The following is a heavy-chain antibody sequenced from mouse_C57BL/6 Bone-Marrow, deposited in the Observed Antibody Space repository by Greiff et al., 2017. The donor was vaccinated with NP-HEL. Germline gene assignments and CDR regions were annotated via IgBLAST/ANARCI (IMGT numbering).Heavy chain of an antibody. J-gene: IGHJ4*01. CDR3: ASPYGIGWSMDY. V-gene: IGHV5-6*01. CDR1: GFTFSSYG. Sequence: EVKVVESGGDLVKPGGSLKLSCAASGFTFSSYGMSWVRQTPDKRLEWVATISSGGSYTYYPDSVKGRFTISRDNAKNTLYLQMSSRKSDDTAMYYCASPYGIGWSMDYWGQGTSVTVSS. D-gene: IGHD1-1*02. CDR2: ISSGGSYT.